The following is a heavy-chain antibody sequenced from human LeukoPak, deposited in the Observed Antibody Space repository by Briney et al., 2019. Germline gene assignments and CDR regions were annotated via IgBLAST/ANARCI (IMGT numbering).Heavy chain of an antibody. Sequence: GGSLRLSCAASGFTVSSNYMSWVRQAPGKGLEWVSVIYSGSDTYYANSVKGRFTISRDNSKNTLSLQLNSLRAEDTAVYYCAKGTSSSCYSAPNYWGQGTLVTVSS. V-gene: IGHV3-53*01. D-gene: IGHD2-15*01. CDR1: GFTVSSNY. CDR2: IYSGSDT. J-gene: IGHJ4*02. CDR3: AKGTSSSCYSAPNY.